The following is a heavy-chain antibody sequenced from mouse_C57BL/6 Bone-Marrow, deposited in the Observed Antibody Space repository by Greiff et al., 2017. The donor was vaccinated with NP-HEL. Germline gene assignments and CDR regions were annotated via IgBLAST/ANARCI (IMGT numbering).Heavy chain of an antibody. V-gene: IGHV15-2*01. Sequence: VQLQQSGSELRSPGSSVKLSCKDFDSEVFPIANRSWVRQKPGHGFEWIGGILQGIGGTFYGEKFGNNATLYADTLSITAYLELNSLTSEDSAIYYCARNYGSSYTYAMDYWGQGTSVTVSS. D-gene: IGHD1-1*01. CDR3: ARNYGSSYTYAMDY. CDR2: ILQGIGGT. J-gene: IGHJ4*01. CDR1: DSEVFPIAN.